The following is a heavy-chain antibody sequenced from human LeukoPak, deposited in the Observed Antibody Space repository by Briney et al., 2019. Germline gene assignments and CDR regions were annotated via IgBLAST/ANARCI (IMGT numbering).Heavy chain of an antibody. CDR2: INHSGST. CDR3: ARQAIFGVVTVGP. J-gene: IGHJ5*02. Sequence: PSETLSLTCAVYGESFSGYYWSWIRQPPGKGLEWIGEINHSGSTNYNPSLESRVTISVDTSKNQFSLKLSSVTAADTAVYYCARQAIFGVVTVGPWGQGTLVTVSS. D-gene: IGHD3-3*01. V-gene: IGHV4-34*01. CDR1: GESFSGYY.